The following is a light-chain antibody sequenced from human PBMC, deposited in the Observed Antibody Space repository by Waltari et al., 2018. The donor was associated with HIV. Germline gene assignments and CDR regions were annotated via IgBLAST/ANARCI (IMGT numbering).Light chain of an antibody. Sequence: EILMTQSPATLSVSPGGGATVSCRASESVHSNLAWFQQKPGQAPRLLFYAASTRATGLPDRFSASGCGTEFTLTISSLQSEDFALYFCQQYHKWPETFGQGTKLEIK. CDR3: QQYHKWPET. J-gene: IGKJ2*01. CDR2: AAS. CDR1: ESVHSN. V-gene: IGKV3-15*01.